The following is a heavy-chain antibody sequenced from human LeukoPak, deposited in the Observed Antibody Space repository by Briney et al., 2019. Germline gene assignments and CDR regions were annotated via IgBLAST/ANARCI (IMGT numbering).Heavy chain of an antibody. CDR1: GGSISSSHW. J-gene: IGHJ4*02. CDR3: ARLGGGSSYPL. Sequence: SGTLSLTCAVSGGSISSSHWWSWARQPPGKGLEWIGEIYHSGRTDYNPSLKSRVTISVDKSKNRFSLKLSSVTAADTAVYYCARLGGGSSYPLWGQGTLVTVSS. CDR2: IYHSGRT. V-gene: IGHV4-4*02. D-gene: IGHD1-26*01.